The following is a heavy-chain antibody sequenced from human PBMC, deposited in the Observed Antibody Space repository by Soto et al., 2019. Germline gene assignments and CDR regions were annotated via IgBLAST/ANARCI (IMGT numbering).Heavy chain of an antibody. CDR1: GFTVSDS. CDR2: IHSDGST. V-gene: IGHV3-53*01. CDR3: ARDASGPFDY. D-gene: IGHD6-19*01. J-gene: IGHJ4*02. Sequence: GGSLRLSCSVAGFTVSDSMSWVRQAPGKGLECVSFIHSDGSTHYTDSVRGRFTISRDNSKNTLYLQMDRLRVDDTAVYFCARDASGPFDYWGQGTLVTVSS.